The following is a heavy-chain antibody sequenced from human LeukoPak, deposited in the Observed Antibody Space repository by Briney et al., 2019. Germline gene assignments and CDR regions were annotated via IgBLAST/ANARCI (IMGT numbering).Heavy chain of an antibody. D-gene: IGHD3-16*01. CDR2: IRYDGSNK. V-gene: IGHV3-30*02. CDR1: GFTFSSYG. J-gene: IGHJ5*02. Sequence: GGSLRLSCAASGFTFSSYGMHWVRQAPGKGLEWVAFIRYDGSNKYYADSVKGRFTISRDNFKNTLYLQMNSLRAEDTAVYYCAKDRQGFMSRGVDPWGQGTLVTVSS. CDR3: AKDRQGFMSRGVDP.